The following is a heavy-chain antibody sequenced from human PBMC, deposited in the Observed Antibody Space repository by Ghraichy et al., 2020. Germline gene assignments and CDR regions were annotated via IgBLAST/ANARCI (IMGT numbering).Heavy chain of an antibody. Sequence: GGSLRLSCAASGFTLSSYVMSWVRQAPGKGLEWVSRISASGGTTYYADSVKGRFTISRDNSKNTLYLQMGSLRVEDTAVYYCARRPSGSSTDYWGQGTLVIVSS. D-gene: IGHD1-26*01. J-gene: IGHJ4*02. CDR3: ARRPSGSSTDY. CDR2: ISASGGTT. CDR1: GFTLSSYV. V-gene: IGHV3-23*01.